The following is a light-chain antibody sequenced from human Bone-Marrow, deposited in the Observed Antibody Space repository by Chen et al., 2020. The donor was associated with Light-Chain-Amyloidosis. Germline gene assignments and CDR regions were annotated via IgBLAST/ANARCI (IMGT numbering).Light chain of an antibody. CDR1: DLPTKY. J-gene: IGLJ2*01. CDR3: QSADSSGTYEGI. Sequence: SYELTQPPSVSVSPGQTARITCSGDDLPTKYAYWYQQKPGQAPVLVIHRGTERPSGISERFSGSSSGTTATLTISGVQAEDEADYHCQSADSSGTYEGIFGGGTKLTVL. CDR2: RGT. V-gene: IGLV3-25*03.